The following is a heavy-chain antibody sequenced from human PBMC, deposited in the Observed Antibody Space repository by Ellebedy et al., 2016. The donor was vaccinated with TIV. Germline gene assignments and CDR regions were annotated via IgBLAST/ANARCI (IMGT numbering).Heavy chain of an antibody. J-gene: IGHJ6*02. CDR1: GYTFTSYA. Sequence: ASVKVSCKASGYTFTSYAMHWVRQAPGQRLEWMGWINAGNGNTKYSQKFQGRVTITRDTSASTAYMELSSLRSEDTAVYYCAREALTPPGYYYGMDVWGQGTTVTVSS. CDR3: AREALTPPGYYYGMDV. D-gene: IGHD4-23*01. V-gene: IGHV1-3*01. CDR2: INAGNGNT.